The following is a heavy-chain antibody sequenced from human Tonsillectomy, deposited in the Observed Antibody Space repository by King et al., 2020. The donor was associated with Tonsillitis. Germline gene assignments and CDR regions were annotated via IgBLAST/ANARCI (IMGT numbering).Heavy chain of an antibody. CDR3: ARGGYCSSTSCPKRRNLFDP. D-gene: IGHD2-2*01. V-gene: IGHV4-34*01. CDR1: GGSFSGYY. CDR2: INHSGST. J-gene: IGHJ5*02. Sequence: VQLQQWGAGLLKPSETLSLTCAVYGGSFSGYYWSWIRQPPGKGLEWIGEINHSGSTNYNPSLKSRVTVSVDTSKNQFSLKLSSVTAADTAVYYCARGGYCSSTSCPKRRNLFDPWGQGTLVTVSS.